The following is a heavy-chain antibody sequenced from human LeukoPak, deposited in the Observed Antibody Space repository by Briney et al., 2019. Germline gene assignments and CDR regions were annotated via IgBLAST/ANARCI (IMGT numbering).Heavy chain of an antibody. D-gene: IGHD3-3*01. CDR1: GGSISSYH. Sequence: SETLSLTCTVSGGSISSYHWGWIRQPPGKGLEWIGSFYYSGSTYHNPSLKSRVTISVDTSKNQFSLKLSSVTAADTAVYYCARLSDFWSGYYGSDFWGQGTLVTVSS. CDR2: FYYSGST. V-gene: IGHV4-39*01. J-gene: IGHJ4*02. CDR3: ARLSDFWSGYYGSDF.